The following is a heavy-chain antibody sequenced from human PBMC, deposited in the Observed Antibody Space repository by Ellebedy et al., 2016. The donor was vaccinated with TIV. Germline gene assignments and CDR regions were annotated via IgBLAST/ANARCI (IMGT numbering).Heavy chain of an antibody. Sequence: GESLKISCEASGFIFSDYYMSWIRQAPGKGLECLSYISDSSTIYTNYADPVKGRFTISRDNAKNSLSLQMHSLRAEDTALYYCARKVAGTAWDAFDIWGQGTMVIVSP. J-gene: IGHJ3*02. CDR1: GFIFSDYY. V-gene: IGHV3-11*06. CDR3: ARKVAGTAWDAFDI. D-gene: IGHD6-19*01. CDR2: ISDSSTIYT.